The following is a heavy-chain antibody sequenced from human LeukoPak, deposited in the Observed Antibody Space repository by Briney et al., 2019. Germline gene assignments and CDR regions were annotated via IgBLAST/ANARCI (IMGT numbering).Heavy chain of an antibody. CDR1: GFTFSSSA. D-gene: IGHD5-18*01. J-gene: IGHJ4*02. CDR3: ARAGYSYGHTGFYDY. Sequence: PGRSLRLSCAASGFTFSSSAMHWVRQAPGKGLEWVAAFLYDGSNKSYADSVKGRFTISRDNSKNTLYLQMNSLRVEDTAVYYCARAGYSYGHTGFYDYWGQGTLVTVSS. V-gene: IGHV3-30*04. CDR2: FLYDGSNK.